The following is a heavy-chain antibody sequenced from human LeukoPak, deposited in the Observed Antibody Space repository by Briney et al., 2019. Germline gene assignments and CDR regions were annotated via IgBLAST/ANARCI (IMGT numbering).Heavy chain of an antibody. CDR2: TYYSGST. Sequence: SETLSLTCTVSGDSISSSSSYWGWLRQPPGEGLEWLGSTYYSGSTYYNTSLKSRVTISVDTSKNQFSLKLSSVTAADTAVYFCARGPYSYDSSGAFDIWGQGTMVTVSS. CDR1: GDSISSSSSY. CDR3: ARGPYSYDSSGAFDI. D-gene: IGHD3-22*01. J-gene: IGHJ3*02. V-gene: IGHV4-39*01.